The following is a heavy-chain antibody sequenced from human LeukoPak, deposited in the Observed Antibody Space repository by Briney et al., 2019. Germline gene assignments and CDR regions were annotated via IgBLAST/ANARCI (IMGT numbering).Heavy chain of an antibody. J-gene: IGHJ5*02. Sequence: PGGSLRLSCAASGFTFSTYAMSWVRQAPGKGLEWVSAISGSGGSTYYADSVKGRFTISRDNSKNTLYLQMNSLRAEDTAVYYCAKDLVRGVIRPPNWFDPWGQGTLVTVSS. CDR1: GFTFSTYA. D-gene: IGHD3-10*01. V-gene: IGHV3-23*01. CDR3: AKDLVRGVIRPPNWFDP. CDR2: ISGSGGST.